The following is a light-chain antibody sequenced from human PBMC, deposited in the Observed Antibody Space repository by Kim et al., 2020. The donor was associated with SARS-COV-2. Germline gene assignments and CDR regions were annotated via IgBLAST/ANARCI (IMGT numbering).Light chain of an antibody. CDR2: DAS. J-gene: IGKJ2*01. CDR1: QSVRNNY. V-gene: IGKV3-20*01. Sequence: EIVLTQSPGTLSLSPGESATLSCRASQSVRNNYSAWYQQKPGQVHRLLIYDASIRATGIPDRFSASGSGTDFTLTISRLEPEDSAVYYCQQYGCAPDTFAQGTKLEI. CDR3: QQYGCAPDT.